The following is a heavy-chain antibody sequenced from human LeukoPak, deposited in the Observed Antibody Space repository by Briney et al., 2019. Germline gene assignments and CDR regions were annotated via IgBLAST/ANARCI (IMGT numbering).Heavy chain of an antibody. J-gene: IGHJ4*02. CDR1: GYTFTSYG. CDR3: ARMEWELYYFDY. CDR2: ISAYNGNT. V-gene: IGHV1-18*01. Sequence: ASVKVSCKASGYTFTSYGISWVRQAPGQGLEWMGWISAYNGNTNYAQKLRGRVTMTTDTSTSTAYMELRSLRSDDTAVYYCARMEWELYYFDYWGQGTLVTVSS. D-gene: IGHD1-26*01.